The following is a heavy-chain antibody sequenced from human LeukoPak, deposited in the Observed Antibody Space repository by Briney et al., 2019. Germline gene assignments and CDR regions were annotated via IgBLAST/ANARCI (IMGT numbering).Heavy chain of an antibody. D-gene: IGHD2-15*01. CDR2: IYPGDSDT. CDR3: ARPLLISSGGSCYGY. CDR1: GYSFTSNW. V-gene: IGHV5-51*01. Sequence: LGESLKISCKGSGYSFTSNWIGWVRQMPGKGLEWMGIIYPGDSDTRYSPSFQGQVTISADKSISTAYLQWSSLKASDTAMYYCARPLLISSGGSCYGYWGQGTLVTVSS. J-gene: IGHJ4*02.